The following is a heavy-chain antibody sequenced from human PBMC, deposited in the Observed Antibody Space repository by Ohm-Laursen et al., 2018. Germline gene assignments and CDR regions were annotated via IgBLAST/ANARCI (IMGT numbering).Heavy chain of an antibody. CDR2: ISWNSGSI. V-gene: IGHV3-9*01. J-gene: IGHJ4*02. CDR1: GFSFDDYA. D-gene: IGHD3-3*01. CDR3: AKEGGYYDFWSGYLDY. Sequence: SLRLSCAAAGFSFDDYAMHWVRQAPGKGLEWVSGISWNSGSIGYADSVKGRFTISRDNAKNSLYLQMNSLRAEDTALYYCAKEGGYYDFWSGYLDYWGQGTLVTVSS.